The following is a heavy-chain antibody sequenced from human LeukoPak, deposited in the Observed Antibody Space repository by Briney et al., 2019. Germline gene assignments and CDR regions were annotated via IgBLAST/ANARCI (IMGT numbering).Heavy chain of an antibody. CDR2: INNRGST. V-gene: IGHV4-34*01. Sequence: SETLSLTCAVSGGSFSFYYWHWIRQPPGKGLEWIGEINNRGSTQYNPSLRSRVTLSVDTSRNHFSLKLTSVTAADTAVYFCARDSDSGFEWGQGTLVTVSS. J-gene: IGHJ4*02. CDR3: ARDSDSGFE. D-gene: IGHD3-16*01. CDR1: GGSFSFYY.